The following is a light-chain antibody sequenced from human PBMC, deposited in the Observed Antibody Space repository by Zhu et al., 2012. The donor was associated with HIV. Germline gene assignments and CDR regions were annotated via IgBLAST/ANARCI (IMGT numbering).Light chain of an antibody. J-gene: IGKJ4*01. V-gene: IGKV3-11*01. CDR2: DAS. Sequence: EIVLTQSPVTLSLSPGERATLSCRASQSISHNYLAWYQQKTGQAPRVLIYDASKRAAGIPDRISGSGSVTDFTLTISSLEPEDFALYYCQQRSNWPLTFGGGTKVEIK. CDR3: QQRSNWPLT. CDR1: QSISHNY.